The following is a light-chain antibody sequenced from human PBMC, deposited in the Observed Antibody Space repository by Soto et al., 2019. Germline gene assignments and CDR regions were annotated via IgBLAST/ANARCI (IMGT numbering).Light chain of an antibody. J-gene: IGKJ2*01. Sequence: DIQMTQSPSTLSASVGDRVTITCRASQTINNWLAWYQQKPGKAPKLLIYKASTLEVGVPSRFSGSGSRKEFTLTISSLQPDDFATYYCQQYNNYYTLGQGTKLEIK. V-gene: IGKV1-5*03. CDR1: QTINNW. CDR3: QQYNNYYT. CDR2: KAS.